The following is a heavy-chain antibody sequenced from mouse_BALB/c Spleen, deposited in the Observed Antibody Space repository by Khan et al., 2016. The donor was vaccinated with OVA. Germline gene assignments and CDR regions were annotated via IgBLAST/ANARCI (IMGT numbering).Heavy chain of an antibody. D-gene: IGHD4-1*01. J-gene: IGHJ3*01. V-gene: IGHV3-2*02. CDR3: AMGRTY. CDR1: GYSITSDYA. CDR2: ISYSGRT. Sequence: EVQLQESGPGLVKPSQSLSLTCTVTGYSITSDYAWNWIRQFPGNKLEWMGYISYSGRTSYNPSLKSRISVTRDTSKNQFFLQLNSVTIEDTATYYCAMGRTYWGQGTLVTVSA.